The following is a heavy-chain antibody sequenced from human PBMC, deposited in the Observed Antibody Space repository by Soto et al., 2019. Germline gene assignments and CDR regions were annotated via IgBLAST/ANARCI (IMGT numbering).Heavy chain of an antibody. CDR3: ARDELLSVYGGTFDI. CDR1: GFTFSSYA. D-gene: IGHD1-26*01. V-gene: IGHV3-23*01. Sequence: PGGSLRLSCAASGFTFSSYAMSWVRQAPGKGLEWVSAISGSGGSTYYADSVKGRFTISRDNSKNTLYLQMNSLRAEDTAVYYCARDELLSVYGGTFDIWGQGTMVTVSS. CDR2: ISGSGGST. J-gene: IGHJ3*02.